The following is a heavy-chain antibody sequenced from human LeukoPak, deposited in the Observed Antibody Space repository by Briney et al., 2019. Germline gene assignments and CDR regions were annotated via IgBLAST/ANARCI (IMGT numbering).Heavy chain of an antibody. D-gene: IGHD2-15*01. CDR3: ARALYGYCSGGTCYWSYFDY. V-gene: IGHV3-33*01. J-gene: IGHJ4*02. CDR1: GFTFSSFG. Sequence: GGSLRLSCAASGFTFSSFGMHWVRQAPGKGLEWVAVIWYVGSDKYYADSVKGRFTISRDNSKNTVYLQMNSLRAEDTAVYYCARALYGYCSGGTCYWSYFDYWGQGTLVTVSS. CDR2: IWYVGSDK.